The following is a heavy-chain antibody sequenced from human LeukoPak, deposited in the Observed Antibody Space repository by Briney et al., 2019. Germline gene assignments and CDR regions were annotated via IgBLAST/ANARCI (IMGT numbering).Heavy chain of an antibody. D-gene: IGHD3-16*01. J-gene: IGHJ6*03. CDR3: ASYAGAYYYYMDV. CDR1: GGTFSSYA. CDR2: IIPIFGTA. Sequence: GASVKVSCKASGGTFSSYAISWVRQAPGQGLEWMGGIIPIFGTANYAQKFQGRVTITTDESTSTAYMELSSLRSEDTAVYYCASYAGAYYYYMDVWGKGTTVTVSS. V-gene: IGHV1-69*05.